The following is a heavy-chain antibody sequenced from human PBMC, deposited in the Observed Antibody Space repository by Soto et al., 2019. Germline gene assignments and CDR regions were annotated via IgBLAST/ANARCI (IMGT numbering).Heavy chain of an antibody. CDR2: INHSGST. J-gene: IGHJ4*02. D-gene: IGHD1-1*01. CDR3: ARGSASTPAVQGDAPDNCYFDS. V-gene: IGHV4-34*02. Sequence: QVQLQQWGAGLLKPSDTLSLTCAVYGGSFSGYYWTWIRQPPGKGLEWIGDINHSGSTNQNPSLKSRVNISVDTSKNQVSLMLKSLTAADTAVYYCARGSASTPAVQGDAPDNCYFDSWGLGTLVTVSS. CDR1: GGSFSGYY.